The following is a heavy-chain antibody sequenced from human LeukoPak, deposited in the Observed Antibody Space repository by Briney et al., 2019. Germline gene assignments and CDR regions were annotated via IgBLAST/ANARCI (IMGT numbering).Heavy chain of an antibody. CDR3: ARSGSYFSK. Sequence: PGGSLRLSCAASGFIFSSHWMSWVRQAPGKGLEWVANINLEGTDKNYVDSVKGRFTISRDNAENSLYLQMSSLRADDTAMYYCARSGSYFSKWGQGTLVAVSS. D-gene: IGHD1-26*01. J-gene: IGHJ4*02. CDR2: INLEGTDK. CDR1: GFIFSSHW. V-gene: IGHV3-7*01.